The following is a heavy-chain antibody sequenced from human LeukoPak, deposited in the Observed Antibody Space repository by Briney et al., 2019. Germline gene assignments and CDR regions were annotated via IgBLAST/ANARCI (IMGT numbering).Heavy chain of an antibody. CDR2: INPSGGST. CDR1: GYTFTSYY. CDR3: ARERKRITMIVVVINGHQDPPNWFDP. V-gene: IGHV1-46*01. Sequence: ASVKVSCKASGYTFTSYYMHWVRQAPGQGLEWMGIINPSGGSTSYAQKFQGRVTMTRDTSTSTVYMELSSLRSEDTAVYYCARERKRITMIVVVINGHQDPPNWFDPWGQGTLVTVSS. D-gene: IGHD3-22*01. J-gene: IGHJ5*02.